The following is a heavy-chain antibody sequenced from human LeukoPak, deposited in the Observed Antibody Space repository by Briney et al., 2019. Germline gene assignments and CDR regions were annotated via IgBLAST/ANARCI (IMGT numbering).Heavy chain of an antibody. V-gene: IGHV1-18*01. CDR2: ISAYNGNT. CDR1: GYTFTSYG. CDR3: ARDLRITVSVAEKMNSGY. Sequence: ASVKVSCKASGYTFTSYGISWVRQAPGHGLEWMGWISAYNGNTNYAQKLQGRVTMTTDTSTITAYMQLRSLRSDDKAVYYCARDLRITVSVAEKMNSGYWGQGTLVTVSS. J-gene: IGHJ4*02. D-gene: IGHD6-19*01.